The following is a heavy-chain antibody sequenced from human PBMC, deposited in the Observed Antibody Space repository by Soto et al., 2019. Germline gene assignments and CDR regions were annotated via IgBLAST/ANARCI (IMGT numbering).Heavy chain of an antibody. D-gene: IGHD6-6*01. J-gene: IGHJ6*02. Sequence: SETLSLTCAVSGYSIRSGYFWGWIRQPPGKGLEWIGSMYHSGITYYNLSLKSRVTISVDTSKNQLSLKLSSATAADTAVYYCARSMYSTSAQLYYGMDVWGQGTTVTVAS. CDR2: MYHSGIT. V-gene: IGHV4-38-2*01. CDR3: ARSMYSTSAQLYYGMDV. CDR1: GYSIRSGYF.